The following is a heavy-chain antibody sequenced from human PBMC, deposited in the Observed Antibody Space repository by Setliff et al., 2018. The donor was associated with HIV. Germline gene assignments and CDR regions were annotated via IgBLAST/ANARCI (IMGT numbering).Heavy chain of an antibody. D-gene: IGHD2-2*01. CDR3: ARGGRVVPAATGSNAYDI. CDR1: GGRFSSYA. J-gene: IGHJ3*02. CDR2: IIPMFGSA. V-gene: IGHV1-69*13. Sequence: GASVKVSCKASGGRFSSYAMSWVRQAPGQGLEWMGGIIPMFGSANYAQKFQGRVTITADEFTSTAYMELSSLRSEDTAVYYCARGGRVVPAATGSNAYDIWGQGTKVTVSS.